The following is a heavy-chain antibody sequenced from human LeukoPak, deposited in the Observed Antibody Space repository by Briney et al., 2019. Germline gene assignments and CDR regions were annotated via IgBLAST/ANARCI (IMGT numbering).Heavy chain of an antibody. D-gene: IGHD6-19*01. Sequence: PSETLSLTCTVSGGSISSSSDYWGWIRQPPGRGLEWIGSIYYSGSSYYNPSLRSRVTMSVDTSKNQFSLKLSSVTAADTAVYYCARRHNSGWYGDWGQGTLVTVSS. J-gene: IGHJ4*02. CDR2: IYYSGSS. CDR1: GGSISSSSDY. CDR3: ARRHNSGWYGD. V-gene: IGHV4-39*01.